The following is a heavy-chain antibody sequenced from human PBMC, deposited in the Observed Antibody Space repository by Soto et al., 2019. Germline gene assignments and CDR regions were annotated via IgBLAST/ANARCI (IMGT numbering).Heavy chain of an antibody. CDR2: ISYSASAI. J-gene: IGHJ6*02. CDR1: GFTFSNYE. V-gene: IGHV3-48*03. Sequence: GSLRLSCAASGFTFSNYEMNWVRQAPGKGLEWVSYISYSASAIFYADSVKGRFTVSRNNAKNSLYLHMNSLRAEDTGVYYCAGGRGFMDVWGQGTTVTVSS. CDR3: AGGRGFMDV. D-gene: IGHD3-16*01.